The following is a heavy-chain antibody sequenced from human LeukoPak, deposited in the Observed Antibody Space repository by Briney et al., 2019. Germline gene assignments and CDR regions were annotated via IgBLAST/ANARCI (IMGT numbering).Heavy chain of an antibody. V-gene: IGHV1-18*01. CDR2: ISGYNGNT. CDR1: TYTFTRYG. CDR3: ARDGDYYDSSGYTNPYYYYMDV. D-gene: IGHD3-22*01. J-gene: IGHJ6*03. Sequence: ASVKVSCKASTYTFTRYGISWVRQAPGQGLEWMGWISGYNGNTNYAQKLQGRVTMTTDTSTSTAYTELRSLRSDDTAVYYCARDGDYYDSSGYTNPYYYYMDVWGKGTTVTISS.